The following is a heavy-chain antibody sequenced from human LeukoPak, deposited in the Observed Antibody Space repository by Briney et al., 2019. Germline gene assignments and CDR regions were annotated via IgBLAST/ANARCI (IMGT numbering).Heavy chain of an antibody. J-gene: IGHJ4*02. CDR1: GGSISSSSYY. Sequence: PSETLSLTCTVSGGSISSSSYYWGWIRQPPGKGLEWIGSIYYSGSTYYNPSLKSRVTISVDTSKNQFYLRLSSVTAADTAVYYCARSPRLAMVRGSIDYWGQGTLVTVSS. V-gene: IGHV4-39*01. D-gene: IGHD3-10*01. CDR2: IYYSGST. CDR3: ARSPRLAMVRGSIDY.